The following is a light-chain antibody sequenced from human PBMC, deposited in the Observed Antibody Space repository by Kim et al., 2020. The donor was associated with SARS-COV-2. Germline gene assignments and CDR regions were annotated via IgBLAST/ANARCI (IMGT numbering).Light chain of an antibody. CDR2: DVT. CDR1: SSDVGGYDY. V-gene: IGLV2-14*03. J-gene: IGLJ2*01. CDR3: SSYTSSDTLV. Sequence: GQWITISCTGTSSDVGGYDYVSWYQQHPSTARKLVIFDVTDRPSGVSNRFSGSKSGNTASLTISGLQAEDEADYYCSSYTSSDTLVFGGGTKVTVL.